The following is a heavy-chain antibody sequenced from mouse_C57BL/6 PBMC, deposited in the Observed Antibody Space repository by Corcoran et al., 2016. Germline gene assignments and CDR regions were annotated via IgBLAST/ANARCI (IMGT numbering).Heavy chain of an antibody. D-gene: IGHD1-1*01. CDR2: INPYNGGT. CDR3: AILLLPARDY. J-gene: IGHJ4*01. Sequence: EVQLQQSGPVLVKPGASVKMSCKASGYTFTDYYMNWVKQSHGKSLEWIGVINPYNGGTSYNQKFKGKATLTVDKSSSTAYMELNSLTSEDSAVYYFAILLLPARDYWGQGTSVTVSS. V-gene: IGHV1-19*01. CDR1: GYTFTDYY.